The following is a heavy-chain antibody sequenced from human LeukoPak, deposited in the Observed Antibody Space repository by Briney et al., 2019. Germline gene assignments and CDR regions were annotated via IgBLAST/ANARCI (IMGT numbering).Heavy chain of an antibody. Sequence: ASVKVSCKASGYTFTGYYMHWVRQAPGQGLEWMGWINPNSGGTNYAQKFQGRVTMTRDTSISTAYMELSRLRSDDTAVYYCASSAGGYDFWSGYSVGYYYMDVWGKGTTVTVSS. J-gene: IGHJ6*03. CDR2: INPNSGGT. CDR3: ASSAGGYDFWSGYSVGYYYMDV. D-gene: IGHD3-3*01. V-gene: IGHV1-2*02. CDR1: GYTFTGYY.